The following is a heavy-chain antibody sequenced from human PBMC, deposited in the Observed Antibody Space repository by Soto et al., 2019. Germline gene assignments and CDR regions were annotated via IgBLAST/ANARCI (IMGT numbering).Heavy chain of an antibody. CDR1: GFTFSNYA. CDR3: AKGSSSSCYGSSDC. J-gene: IGHJ4*02. Sequence: EVQLLESGGGLVQPGGSLRLSCAASGFTFSNYAMSWARQAPGKGLEWVSVISGNGGSTYYADPVKGRFTISRDDSKNTVYLQMNSLRAEDTAVYFCAKGSSSSCYGSSDCWGQGTLVTVSS. D-gene: IGHD2-2*01. CDR2: ISGNGGST. V-gene: IGHV3-23*01.